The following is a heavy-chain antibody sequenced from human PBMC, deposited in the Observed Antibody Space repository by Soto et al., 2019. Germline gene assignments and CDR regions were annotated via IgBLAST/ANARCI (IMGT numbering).Heavy chain of an antibody. CDR2: IFYSGST. D-gene: IGHD6-19*01. V-gene: IGHV4-59*11. CDR1: GGSISGHY. CDR3: ARVGSSGWSPEY. Sequence: SETLSLTCTVSGGSISGHYWIWIRQSPGKRLEWIGYIFYSGSTNYNPSLKSRVTLSVDTSKNQFSLSLGSVTAADTAVYYCARVGSSGWSPEYWGQGTLVTVSS. J-gene: IGHJ4*02.